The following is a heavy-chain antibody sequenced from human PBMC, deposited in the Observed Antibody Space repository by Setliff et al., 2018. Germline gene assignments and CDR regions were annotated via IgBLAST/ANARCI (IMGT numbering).Heavy chain of an antibody. Sequence: SETLSLTCDVSGASISSGHYWGWIRQPPGKGLEWIATIYHKGSPNYNPSFKGRVTISLDTSTNQFSLNLNSVTAADTAVYYCAKERYFDWFFENWGQGTLVTVSS. CDR3: AKERYFDWFFEN. CDR1: GASISSGHY. D-gene: IGHD3-9*01. V-gene: IGHV4-38-2*02. CDR2: IYHKGSP. J-gene: IGHJ4*02.